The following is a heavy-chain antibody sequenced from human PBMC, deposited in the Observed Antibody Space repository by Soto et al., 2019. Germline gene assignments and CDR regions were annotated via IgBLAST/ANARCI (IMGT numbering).Heavy chain of an antibody. CDR3: ARDPAPVTIFGVVIAPTSYGMDV. CDR1: GFTFSSYS. V-gene: IGHV3-21*01. Sequence: PGGSLRLSCAASGFTFSSYSMNWVRQAPGKGLEWVSSISSSSSYIYYADSVKGRFTISRDNAKNSLYLQMNSLRAEDTAVYYCARDPAPVTIFGVVIAPTSYGMDVWG. J-gene: IGHJ6*02. CDR2: ISSSSSYI. D-gene: IGHD3-3*01.